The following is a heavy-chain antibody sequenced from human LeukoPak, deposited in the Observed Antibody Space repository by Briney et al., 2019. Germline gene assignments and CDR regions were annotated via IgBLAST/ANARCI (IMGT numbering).Heavy chain of an antibody. CDR2: ISSSSSTI. J-gene: IGHJ4*02. CDR3: ARYGDDGSGSPNSDY. CDR1: GFTFSSYS. V-gene: IGHV3-48*02. Sequence: GGSLRLSCAASGFTFSSYSMNWVRQAPGKGLEWVSYISSSSSTIYYADSVKGRFTISRDNAKNSLYLQMNSLRDEDTAVYYCARYGDDGSGSPNSDYWGQGTLVTVSS. D-gene: IGHD3-10*01.